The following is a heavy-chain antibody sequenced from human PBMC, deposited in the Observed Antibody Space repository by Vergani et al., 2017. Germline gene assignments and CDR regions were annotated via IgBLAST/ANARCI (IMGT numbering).Heavy chain of an antibody. CDR1: GFTFDDYA. V-gene: IGHV3-9*01. CDR3: AKGPRLRTHYLDY. CDR2: ISWNSGSI. J-gene: IGHJ4*02. Sequence: EVQLVESGGVVVQPGGSLRLSCAASGFTFDDYAMHWVRQAPGKGLEWVSGISWNSGSIGYADSVKGRFTISRDNAKNSLYLQMNSLRAEDTALYYCAKGPRLRTHYLDYWGQGTLVTVSS.